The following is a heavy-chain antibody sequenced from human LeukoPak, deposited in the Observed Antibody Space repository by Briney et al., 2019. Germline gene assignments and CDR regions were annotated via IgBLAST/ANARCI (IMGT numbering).Heavy chain of an antibody. CDR3: ASLESAGYFDY. CDR2: IYYSGST. Sequence: KPSETLSLTCTVSGGSLSSYYWSWIRQPPRKGLEWIGYIYYSGSTNYNPSLKSRVTISVDTSKNQFSLKLSSVTAADTAVYYCASLESAGYFDYWGQGTLVTVSS. V-gene: IGHV4-59*01. D-gene: IGHD6-13*01. J-gene: IGHJ4*02. CDR1: GGSLSSYY.